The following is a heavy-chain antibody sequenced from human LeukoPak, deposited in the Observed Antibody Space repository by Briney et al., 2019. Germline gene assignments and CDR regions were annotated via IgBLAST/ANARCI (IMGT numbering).Heavy chain of an antibody. CDR1: GGTFSSYA. CDR3: ARDIVATIDDYYYGMDV. D-gene: IGHD5-12*01. CDR2: IIPILGIA. V-gene: IGHV1-69*04. Sequence: ASVKVSCKASGGTFSSYAISWVRQAPGQGPEWMGRIIPILGIANYAQKFQGRVTITADKSTSTAYMELSSLRSEDTAVYYCARDIVATIDDYYYGMDVWGQGTTVTVSS. J-gene: IGHJ6*02.